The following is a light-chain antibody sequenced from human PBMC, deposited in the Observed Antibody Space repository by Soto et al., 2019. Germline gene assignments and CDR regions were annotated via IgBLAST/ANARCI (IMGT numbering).Light chain of an antibody. CDR1: QSVDSN. J-gene: IGKJ4*01. CDR2: GAS. CDR3: QQYNDWPLT. Sequence: EIVMTQSPATLSVSPGDGATLSCRASQSVDSNLAWYQQKPGQTPRLLIYGASTRPTGIPARFSGSGSGTEFTLTISSLQSEDSAVYYCQQYNDWPLTLGGGTKVDIK. V-gene: IGKV3D-15*01.